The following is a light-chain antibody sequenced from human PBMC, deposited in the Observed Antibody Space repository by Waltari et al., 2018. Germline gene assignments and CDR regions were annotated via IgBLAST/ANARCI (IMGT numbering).Light chain of an antibody. CDR1: QSVSSY. CDR2: DAS. Sequence: EIVLTQSPATLSVSPGERATLPCRASQSVSSYLAWYQQKPGQAPRLLIYDASNRATGIPARFSGSGSGTDFTLSISSLEPEDFAVYYCQQRSKWPPSITFGQGTRLEIK. V-gene: IGKV3-11*01. CDR3: QQRSKWPPSIT. J-gene: IGKJ5*01.